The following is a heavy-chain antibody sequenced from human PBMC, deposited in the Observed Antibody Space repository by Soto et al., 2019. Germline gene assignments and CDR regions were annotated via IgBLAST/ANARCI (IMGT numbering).Heavy chain of an antibody. CDR1: GFTFSRYA. J-gene: IGHJ4*02. Sequence: SLRLSCAASGFTFSRYAMNWVRQAPGKGLEWVSVISGSGDTTYYADSVRGRFTISRDNSKNTLYLQMNSLRPEDTAVYYCAKSTKSLMYGDVDYWGQGTLVTVSS. CDR2: ISGSGDTT. D-gene: IGHD4-17*01. V-gene: IGHV3-23*01. CDR3: AKSTKSLMYGDVDY.